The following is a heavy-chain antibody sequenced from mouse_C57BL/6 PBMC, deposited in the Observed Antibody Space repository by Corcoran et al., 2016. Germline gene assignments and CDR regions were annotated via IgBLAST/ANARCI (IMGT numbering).Heavy chain of an antibody. CDR1: GYTFTDYY. CDR3: ARHYDLAY. J-gene: IGHJ3*01. CDR2: INPNNGGT. V-gene: IGHV1-26*01. Sequence: EVQLQQSGPELVKPGASVKISCKASGYTFTDYYMNWVKQSQGKSLEWIGDINPNNGGTSYNQKFKGKATLTVDKSSSTAYMELRSLTSEDSAVYYCARHYDLAYWGQGTLVTVSA. D-gene: IGHD2-4*01.